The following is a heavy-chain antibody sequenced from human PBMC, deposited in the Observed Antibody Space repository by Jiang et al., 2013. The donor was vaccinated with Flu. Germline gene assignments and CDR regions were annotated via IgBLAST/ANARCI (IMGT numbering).Heavy chain of an antibody. CDR3: AREKEMGFHWYFDL. CDR1: GFTFSSYW. V-gene: IGHV3-74*01. Sequence: GLVQPGGSLRLSCAASGFTFSSYWMHWVRQAPGKGLVWVSRINSDGSSTSYADSVKGRFTISRDNAKNTLYLQMNSLRAEDTAVYYCAREKEMGFHWYFDLWGRGTLVTVSS. J-gene: IGHJ2*01. CDR2: INSDGSST. D-gene: IGHD5-24*01.